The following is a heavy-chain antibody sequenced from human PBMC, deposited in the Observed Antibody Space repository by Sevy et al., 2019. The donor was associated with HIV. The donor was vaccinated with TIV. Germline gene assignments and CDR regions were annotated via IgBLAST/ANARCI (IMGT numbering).Heavy chain of an antibody. V-gene: IGHV3-30*02. CDR1: AFSFSTNG. Sequence: GGSLRLSCAASAFSFSTNGMHWVRQAPGKGLEWVAFIRYDGSNKFYTDSVKGRFTISRDNSKNTLYLQMNSLTTEDTAVYYCAKDQGYNWNTEGFFDYWGQVTLVTVSS. D-gene: IGHD1-20*01. CDR2: IRYDGSNK. J-gene: IGHJ4*02. CDR3: AKDQGYNWNTEGFFDY.